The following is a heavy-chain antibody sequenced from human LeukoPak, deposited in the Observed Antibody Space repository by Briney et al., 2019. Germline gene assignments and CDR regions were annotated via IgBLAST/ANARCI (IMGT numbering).Heavy chain of an antibody. V-gene: IGHV3-15*01. CDR3: TTDSGSYAPDAFDN. CDR2: IKSKTDGGTT. Sequence: GGSLRLSCAASGFTFSNAWMSWVRQAPGKGLEWVGRIKSKTDGGTTDYAAPVKGRFTISRDDSKNTLYLQMNSLKTEDTAVYYCTTDSGSYAPDAFDNWGQGTMVTVSS. D-gene: IGHD1-26*01. J-gene: IGHJ3*02. CDR1: GFTFSNAW.